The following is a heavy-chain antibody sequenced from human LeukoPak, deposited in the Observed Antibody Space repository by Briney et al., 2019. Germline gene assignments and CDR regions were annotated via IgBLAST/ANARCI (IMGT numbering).Heavy chain of an antibody. V-gene: IGHV1-46*01. CDR1: GYTFMTYY. D-gene: IGHD2-15*01. Sequence: GASVKVSCKASGYTFMTYYIHWVRQAPGQGLEWVGVINPSGETTNYAQKFQGRVTMTRDMSTSTVFLELSSLRSEDTAMYYCARVSEGGGTSNAFDFWGQGTLDTVSS. J-gene: IGHJ4*02. CDR2: INPSGETT. CDR3: ARVSEGGGTSNAFDF.